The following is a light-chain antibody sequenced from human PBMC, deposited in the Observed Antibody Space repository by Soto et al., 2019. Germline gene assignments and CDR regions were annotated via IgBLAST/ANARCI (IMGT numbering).Light chain of an antibody. CDR3: CSYAGSSV. V-gene: IGLV2-23*01. J-gene: IGLJ1*01. CDR1: SSDVGSYNL. Sequence: QSALTQPASVSGSPGQSITISCTGTSSDVGSYNLVSWYQQHPGKAPKLMIYEGSKRPSGVSNRFSGSKSGNTASLTISGLQAEDEADYHCCSYAGSSVFGTGTKVTVL. CDR2: EGS.